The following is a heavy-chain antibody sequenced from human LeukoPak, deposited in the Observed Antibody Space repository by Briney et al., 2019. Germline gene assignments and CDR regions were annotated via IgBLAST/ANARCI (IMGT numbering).Heavy chain of an antibody. CDR2: ISAYNGNT. V-gene: IGHV1-18*01. J-gene: IGHJ1*01. CDR1: GYTFTSYG. CDR3: ARGYCSSTSCYSAEYFQH. Sequence: ASVKVSCKASGYTFTSYGISWVRQAPGQGLEWMGWISAYNGNTNYAQKLQGRVTMTADTSTSTAYMELRSLRSDDTAVYYCARGYCSSTSCYSAEYFQHWGQGTLVTVSS. D-gene: IGHD2-2*02.